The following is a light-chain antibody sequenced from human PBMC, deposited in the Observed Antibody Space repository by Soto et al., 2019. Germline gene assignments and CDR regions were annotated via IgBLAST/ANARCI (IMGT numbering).Light chain of an antibody. CDR1: QSVSSRY. CDR2: GAS. Sequence: EIVLTQSPGTLSLSPGERATLSCRASQSVSSRYLAWYQQKPGQAPRLLIYGASSRATGIPDRFSGSGSGTDFTLTISRLEPDDFAVYYCEQYGSSPPYTFGQGTMLEIK. J-gene: IGKJ2*01. V-gene: IGKV3-20*01. CDR3: EQYGSSPPYT.